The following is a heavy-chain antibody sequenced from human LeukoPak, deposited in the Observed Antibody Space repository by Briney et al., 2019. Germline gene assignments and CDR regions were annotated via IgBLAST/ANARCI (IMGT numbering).Heavy chain of an antibody. V-gene: IGHV4-61*02. J-gene: IGHJ3*02. D-gene: IGHD2-15*01. CDR1: GGSISSGSYY. CDR3: ARDRSYCSGGSCYPDAFDI. Sequence: SQTLSLTCTVSGGSISSGSYYWSWIRQPAGKGLEWIGRIYTSGSTNYNPSLKSRVTMSVDTSKNQFSLKLSSVTAADTAVYYCARDRSYCSGGSCYPDAFDIWGQGTMVTVSS. CDR2: IYTSGST.